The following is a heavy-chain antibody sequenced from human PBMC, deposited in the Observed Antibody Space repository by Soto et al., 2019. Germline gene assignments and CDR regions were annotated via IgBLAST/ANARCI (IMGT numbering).Heavy chain of an antibody. CDR2: ISAYNSNT. CDR3: ARDDMESGTNLDY. J-gene: IGHJ4*02. Sequence: ASVKVSCNASGYTFTSYGIRWVRQAPGQGLEWMGWISAYNSNTNYAQKLQGRVTMTTDKSTSTAYMELRSLRSDDTDVYYCARDDMESGTNLDYWGQGTLVTVSS. CDR1: GYTFTSYG. V-gene: IGHV1-18*04. D-gene: IGHD1-26*01.